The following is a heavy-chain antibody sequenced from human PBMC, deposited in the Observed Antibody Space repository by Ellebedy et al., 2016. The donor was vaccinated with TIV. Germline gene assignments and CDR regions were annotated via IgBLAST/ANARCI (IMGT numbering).Heavy chain of an antibody. CDR2: ISHTGEYR. CDR3: AKGSRERVVLGGQMNFDY. D-gene: IGHD3-10*01. Sequence: GGSLRLXCVASGFSFMTYAMGWVRQAPGKGLEWVSVISHTGEYRYYADSVKGRFSISRDNSKNTVYLQMNSLRGGDTALYYCAKGSRERVVLGGQMNFDYWGHGTLVTVSS. J-gene: IGHJ4*01. V-gene: IGHV3-23*01. CDR1: GFSFMTYA.